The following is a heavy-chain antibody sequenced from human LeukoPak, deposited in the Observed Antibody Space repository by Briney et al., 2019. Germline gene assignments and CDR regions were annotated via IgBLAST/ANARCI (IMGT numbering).Heavy chain of an antibody. CDR2: MYNSGRT. V-gene: IGHV4-30-4*01. CDR1: GGPISSGDYY. D-gene: IGHD6-25*01. J-gene: IGHJ4*02. Sequence: PSEILSLTCTVSGGPISSGDYYWDWIRQPPGKGPEWIGHMYNSGRTSYNPSLKSRVTISVDTSKNQFSLKLSSVTAADTAVYYCAWHGYSSSGSHLYWGQGTLATMSS. CDR3: AWHGYSSSGSHLY.